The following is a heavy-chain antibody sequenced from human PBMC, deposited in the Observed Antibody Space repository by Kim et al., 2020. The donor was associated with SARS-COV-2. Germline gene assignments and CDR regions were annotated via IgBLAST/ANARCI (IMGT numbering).Heavy chain of an antibody. J-gene: IGHJ5*02. CDR2: ISYDGSNK. Sequence: GGSLRLSCAASGFTFSSYAMHWVRQAPGKGLEWVAVISYDGSNKYYADSVKGRFTISRDNSKNTLYLQMNSLRAEDTAVYYCARTSWGQQLFRFDPWGQGTLVTVSS. V-gene: IGHV3-30*04. CDR1: GFTFSSYA. D-gene: IGHD6-13*01. CDR3: ARTSWGQQLFRFDP.